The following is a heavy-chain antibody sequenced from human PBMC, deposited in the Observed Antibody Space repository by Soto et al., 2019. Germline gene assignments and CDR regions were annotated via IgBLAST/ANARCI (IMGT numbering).Heavy chain of an antibody. V-gene: IGHV3-48*03. J-gene: IGHJ6*02. CDR2: ISSSGSVM. CDR3: ARDPTVPSAWSHYYGMDV. D-gene: IGHD2-2*01. CDR1: GFLFIDYE. Sequence: AVSLSLSCAASGFLFIDYEMNWVRQAPGKGREWVSYISSSGSVMFSADSVKGRFTISRDNAKNSLYLQMNSLRVEDTAVYYCARDPTVPSAWSHYYGMDVWGQGTTVTVSS.